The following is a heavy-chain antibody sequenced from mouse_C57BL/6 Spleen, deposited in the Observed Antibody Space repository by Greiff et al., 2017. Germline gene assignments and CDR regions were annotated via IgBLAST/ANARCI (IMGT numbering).Heavy chain of an antibody. J-gene: IGHJ2*01. D-gene: IGHD1-1*01. CDR2: INPSTGGT. Sequence: EVQLQQSGPELVKPGASVKISCKASGYSFTGYYMNWVKQSPEKSLEWIGEINPSTGGTTYNQKFKAKATLTVDKSSSTAYMQLKSLTSEDSAVYYCARLYYGSSLYYFDYWGQGTTLTVSS. CDR3: ARLYYGSSLYYFDY. CDR1: GYSFTGYY. V-gene: IGHV1-42*01.